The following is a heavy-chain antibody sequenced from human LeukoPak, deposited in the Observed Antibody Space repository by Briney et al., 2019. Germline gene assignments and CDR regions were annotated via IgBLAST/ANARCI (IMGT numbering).Heavy chain of an antibody. D-gene: IGHD3-3*01. J-gene: IGHJ4*02. CDR2: IYYSGST. CDR1: GGSISSGGYS. CDR3: ARVHASGYQDY. Sequence: SETLSLTCTVSGGSISSGGYSWSWIRQHPGKGLEWIGYIYYSGSTYYNPSLKSRVTISVDTSKNQFSLKLSSVTAADTAGYYCARVHASGYQDYWGQGTLVTVSS. V-gene: IGHV4-31*03.